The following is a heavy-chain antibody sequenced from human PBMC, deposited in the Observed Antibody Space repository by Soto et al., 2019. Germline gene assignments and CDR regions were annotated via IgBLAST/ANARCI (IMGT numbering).Heavy chain of an antibody. CDR1: GFIFKMYW. J-gene: IGHJ4*02. V-gene: IGHV3-74*01. CDR3: TRGPRPVSTGTGAY. D-gene: IGHD3-10*01. Sequence: GGSLRLSCAASGFIFKMYWMHWVRQSPGKGLVWISRIYNDGTYSDYADSVRGRFTISRDNVNDTLYLQMNNLRAEDSGLYYCTRGPRPVSTGTGAYWGQGTQVTV. CDR2: IYNDGTYS.